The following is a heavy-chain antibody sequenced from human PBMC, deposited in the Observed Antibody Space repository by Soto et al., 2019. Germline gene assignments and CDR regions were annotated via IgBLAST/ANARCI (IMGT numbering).Heavy chain of an antibody. CDR2: IYYSGST. J-gene: IGHJ5*02. CDR3: ARDQIEYSSSHWFDP. V-gene: IGHV4-59*01. CDR1: GGSISSYY. D-gene: IGHD6-6*01. Sequence: KASETLFLTCTVSGGSISSYYWSWIRQPPGKGLEWIGYIYYSGSTNYNPSLKSRVTISVDTSKNQFSLKLSSVTAADTAVYYCARDQIEYSSSHWFDPWGQGTLVTVSS.